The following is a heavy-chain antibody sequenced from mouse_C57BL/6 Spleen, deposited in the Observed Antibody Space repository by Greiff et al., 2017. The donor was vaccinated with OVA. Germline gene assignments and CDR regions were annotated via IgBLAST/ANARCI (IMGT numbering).Heavy chain of an antibody. Sequence: VHVKQSVAELVRPGASVKLSCTASGFNIKNTYMHWVKQRPEQGLEWIGRIDPANGNTKYALKFQGKATITADTSSNTAYLQLSSLTSEDTAIYYCARGDYDYDGAFDYWGQGTTLTVSS. D-gene: IGHD2-4*01. CDR1: GFNIKNTY. CDR2: IDPANGNT. CDR3: ARGDYDYDGAFDY. J-gene: IGHJ2*01. V-gene: IGHV14-3*01.